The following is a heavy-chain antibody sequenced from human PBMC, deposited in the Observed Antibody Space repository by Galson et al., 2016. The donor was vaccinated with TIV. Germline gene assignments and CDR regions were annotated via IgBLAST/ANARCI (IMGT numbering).Heavy chain of an antibody. CDR3: ARTFNSYYIDY. J-gene: IGHJ4*02. CDR1: GFTFGSYD. Sequence: SLRLSCAASGFTFGSYDMHWVRQAPGKGLEWVAFIAYDGSSRNYADSVKGRFTISRDNSKNRLNLHMNSLRPEDTAVYYCARTFNSYYIDYWGQGTLGPVSS. CDR2: IAYDGSSR. V-gene: IGHV3-30*13. D-gene: IGHD5-24*01.